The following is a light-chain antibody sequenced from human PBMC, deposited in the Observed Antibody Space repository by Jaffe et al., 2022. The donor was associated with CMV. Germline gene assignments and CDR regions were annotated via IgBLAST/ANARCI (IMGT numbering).Light chain of an antibody. V-gene: IGLV2-14*03. CDR1: SSDVGGYNY. Sequence: QSALTQPASVSGSPGQSITISCTGTSSDVGGYNYVSWYQQHPGKAPKLMIYDVTTRPSGVSNRFSGSKSGNTASLTISGLQAEDEADYYCSSYTSSSTNVLFGGGTKLTVL. J-gene: IGLJ2*01. CDR3: SSYTSSSTNVL. CDR2: DVT.